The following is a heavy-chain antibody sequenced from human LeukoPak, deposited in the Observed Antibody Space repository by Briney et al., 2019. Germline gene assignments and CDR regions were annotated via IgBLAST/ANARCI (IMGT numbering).Heavy chain of an antibody. CDR1: GFTVSSNY. V-gene: IGHV3-53*01. CDR2: IYSGGST. Sequence: GGSLRLSCAASGFTVSSNYMSWVRQAPGKGLEWVSVIYSGGSTYYADSVKGRFTISRDNSKNTLYLQMNSLRAEDTAVYYCARSTLWFGADYWGQGTLATVSS. J-gene: IGHJ4*02. D-gene: IGHD3-10*01. CDR3: ARSTLWFGADY.